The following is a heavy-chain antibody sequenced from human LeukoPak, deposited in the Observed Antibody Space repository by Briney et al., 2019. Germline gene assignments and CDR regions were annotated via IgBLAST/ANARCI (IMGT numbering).Heavy chain of an antibody. CDR3: ARDRDRSSSWGADAFDI. CDR1: GGSISSYY. D-gene: IGHD6-13*01. Sequence: KTSETLSLTCTVSGGSISSYYWSWIRQPPGKGLEWIGYIYYSGSTNYNPSLKSRVTISVDTSKNQFSLKLSSVTAADTAVYYCARDRDRSSSWGADAFDIWGQGTMVTVSS. J-gene: IGHJ3*02. CDR2: IYYSGST. V-gene: IGHV4-59*01.